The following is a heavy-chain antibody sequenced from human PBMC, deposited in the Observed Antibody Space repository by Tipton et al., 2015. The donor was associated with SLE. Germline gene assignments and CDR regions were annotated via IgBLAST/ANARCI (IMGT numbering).Heavy chain of an antibody. J-gene: IGHJ4*02. CDR1: GFTFNSYT. CDR2: ISSSAFYI. CDR3: ARPPAYGDPFY. Sequence: SLRLSCAASGFTFNSYTMNWVRQAPGKGLEWDSSISSSAFYIYYADSVKGRFTISRDNAKRSLYLQMNSLRAEDTAVYYCARPPAYGDPFYWGQGTLVTVSS. V-gene: IGHV3-21*01. D-gene: IGHD4-17*01.